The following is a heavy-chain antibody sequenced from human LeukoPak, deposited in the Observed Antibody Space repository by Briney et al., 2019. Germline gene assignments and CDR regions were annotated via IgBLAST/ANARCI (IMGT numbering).Heavy chain of an antibody. CDR1: GGSISSSSYY. V-gene: IGHV4-39*02. CDR2: FYYTGNT. CDR3: AAERPKLRLARHQH. D-gene: IGHD6-6*01. Sequence: PSETLSLTCSISGGSISSSSYYWGWIRQPPGKGLEWIGSFYYTGNTYYNPSLKSRVTISVDTSKNDLSLNLRSVTAADTAVYYCAAERPKLRLARHQHWGQGTLVTVSS. J-gene: IGHJ1*01.